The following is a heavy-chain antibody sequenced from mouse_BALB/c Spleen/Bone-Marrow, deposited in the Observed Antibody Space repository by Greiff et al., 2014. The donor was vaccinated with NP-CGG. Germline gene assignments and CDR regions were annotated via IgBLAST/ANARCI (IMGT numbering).Heavy chain of an antibody. CDR2: MDPAKDNT. Sequence: VQLQQSGAELVKPGASVKLSCTSSGFNIRDTYIHWVKQRPEQGLEWIGKMDPAKDNTEYDPKFQGKATITADTPSNTAYLQLSSLTSEDTAVYYCARGVRQLGLPFWGQGTLVTVST. CDR3: ARGVRQLGLPF. J-gene: IGHJ3*01. CDR1: GFNIRDTY. V-gene: IGHV14-3*02. D-gene: IGHD3-2*01.